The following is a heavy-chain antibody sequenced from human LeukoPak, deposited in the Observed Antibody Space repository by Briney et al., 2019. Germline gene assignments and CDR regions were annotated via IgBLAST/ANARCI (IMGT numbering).Heavy chain of an antibody. D-gene: IGHD6-19*01. V-gene: IGHV3-74*01. CDR1: GFSFSTYW. CDR3: VGWDYYYMDV. Sequence: PGGSLRLSCVASGFSFSTYWMHWVRQAPGKGLMWVSRINEHGSRTTYADSVKGRFTISRDNAKKTLYLQMNSLSVEDTAVYYCVGWDYYYMDVWGKGTTVTVSS. J-gene: IGHJ6*03. CDR2: INEHGSRT.